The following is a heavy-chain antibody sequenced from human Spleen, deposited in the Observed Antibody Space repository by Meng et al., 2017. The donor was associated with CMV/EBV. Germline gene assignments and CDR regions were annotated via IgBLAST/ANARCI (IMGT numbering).Heavy chain of an antibody. V-gene: IGHV3-9*01. J-gene: IGHJ4*02. D-gene: IGHD3-16*01. CDR1: GFTFDYHA. CDR3: AKGGRAFDY. CDR2: ISWNGDNI. Sequence: GGSLRLSCTASGFTFDYHAIHWVRQTPGKGLEWVSGISWNGDNIGYADSVKGRFTISRDNARNSLYLQMNSLRADDTALYYCAKGGRAFDYWGQGTLVTVSS.